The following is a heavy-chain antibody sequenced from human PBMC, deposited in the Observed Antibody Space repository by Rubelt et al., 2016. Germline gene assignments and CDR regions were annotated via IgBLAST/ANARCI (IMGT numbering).Heavy chain of an antibody. CDR2: ISYDGSEK. Sequence: VQLVESGGGLVKPGGSLRLSCAASGFTFSNAWMNWVRQSPGKGLEWVAVISYDGSEKYYAVSVKGRFTISRDNSKNTLYLQMNSLRAEDTAVYYCARDRGIQLWSDYYYGMDVWGQGTTVTVSS. V-gene: IGHV3-30*03. CDR1: GFTFSNAW. J-gene: IGHJ6*02. CDR3: ARDRGIQLWSDYYYGMDV. D-gene: IGHD5-18*01.